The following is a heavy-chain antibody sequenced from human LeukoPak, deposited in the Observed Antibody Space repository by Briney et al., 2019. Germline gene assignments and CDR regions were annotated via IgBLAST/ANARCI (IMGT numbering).Heavy chain of an antibody. J-gene: IGHJ4*02. D-gene: IGHD6-13*01. CDR2: IKSDGTEQ. CDR1: GFTFTNSW. V-gene: IGHV3-7*01. CDR3: ARAAYSSSPDY. Sequence: GGSLRLSCAASGFTFTNSWMTWVRQAPGSGLEWVANIKSDGTEQYYVDSVKGRFTISRDNAKNSLYLQMNSLRDEDTAVYYCARAAYSSSPDYWGQGTLVTVSS.